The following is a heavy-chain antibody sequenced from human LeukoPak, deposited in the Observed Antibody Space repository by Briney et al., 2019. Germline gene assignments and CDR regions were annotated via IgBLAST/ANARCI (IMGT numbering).Heavy chain of an antibody. CDR1: GGSVSSGNYY. D-gene: IGHD1-7*01. CDR3: ARDNWNYIYYGVDV. CDR2: IFYSGNT. Sequence: SETLSLTCTVSGGSVSSGNYYWSWIRQPPGKGLEWIGYIFYSGNTNYNPSLKSRVTISIDTSKNQFSLRLSSVTAADTAVYYCARDNWNYIYYGVDVWGQGTTVPVSS. J-gene: IGHJ6*02. V-gene: IGHV4-61*01.